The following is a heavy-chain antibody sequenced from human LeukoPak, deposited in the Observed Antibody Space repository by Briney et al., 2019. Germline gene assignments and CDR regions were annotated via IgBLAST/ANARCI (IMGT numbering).Heavy chain of an antibody. CDR3: ARGRGSHFGY. CDR1: GFTFSSYA. Sequence: GGSLRLSCAASGFTFSSYAMHWVRQAPGKGLEWVAVISYDGSNKYYADSVEGRFTISRDNSKNTLYLQMNSLRAEDTAVYYCARGRGSHFGYWGQGTLVTVSS. V-gene: IGHV3-30-3*01. CDR2: ISYDGSNK. D-gene: IGHD1-26*01. J-gene: IGHJ4*02.